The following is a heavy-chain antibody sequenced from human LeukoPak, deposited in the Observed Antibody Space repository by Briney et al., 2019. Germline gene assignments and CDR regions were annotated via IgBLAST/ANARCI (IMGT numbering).Heavy chain of an antibody. V-gene: IGHV4-39*07. D-gene: IGHD1-26*01. J-gene: IGHJ4*02. CDR2: IYYSGSS. Sequence: SETLSLTCTVSGGSISSSGYYWGWVRQPPGKELEWIGSIYYSGSSHYNPSLKSRVSMSRNTAKNQFSLNLSSVTAADTAVYYCARVGVTADFDYWGQGTLVTVSS. CDR1: GGSISSSGYY. CDR3: ARVGVTADFDY.